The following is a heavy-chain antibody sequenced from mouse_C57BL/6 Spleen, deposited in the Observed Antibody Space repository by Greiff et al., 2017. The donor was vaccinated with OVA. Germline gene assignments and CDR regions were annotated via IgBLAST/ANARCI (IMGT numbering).Heavy chain of an antibody. CDR3: ARGGNDGYSWYFDV. CDR1: GYTFTSYG. CDR2: IYPRSGNT. D-gene: IGHD2-3*01. Sequence: VQLQQSGAELARPGASVKLSCKASGYTFTSYGISWVKQRTGQGLEWIGEIYPRSGNTYYNEKFKGKATLTADKSSSTAYMELRSLTSEDSAVYFCARGGNDGYSWYFDVWGTGTTVTVSS. J-gene: IGHJ1*03. V-gene: IGHV1-81*01.